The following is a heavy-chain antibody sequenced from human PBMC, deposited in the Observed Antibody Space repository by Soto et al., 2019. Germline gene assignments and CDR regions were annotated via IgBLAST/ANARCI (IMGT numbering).Heavy chain of an antibody. D-gene: IGHD3-10*01. CDR1: GGSISSSSYY. Sequence: SETLSLTCTVSGGSISSSSYYWGWIRQPPGKGLEWIGSIYYSGSTHYNPSLKSRVTISVDTSKNQFSLKLSSVTAADTAVYYCARITMVRGVIMWLDYWGQGTLVTVSS. CDR2: IYYSGST. CDR3: ARITMVRGVIMWLDY. J-gene: IGHJ4*02. V-gene: IGHV4-39*01.